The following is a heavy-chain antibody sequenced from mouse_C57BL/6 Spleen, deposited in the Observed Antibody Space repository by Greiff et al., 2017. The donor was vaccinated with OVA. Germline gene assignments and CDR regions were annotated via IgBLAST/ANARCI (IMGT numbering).Heavy chain of an antibody. D-gene: IGHD4-1*01. CDR2: IYPGDGDT. J-gene: IGHJ3*01. CDR3: ARSITGTWFAY. V-gene: IGHV1-80*01. Sequence: QVQLKESGAELVKPGASVKISCKASGYAFSSYWMNWVKQRPGKGLEWIGQIYPGDGDTNYNGKFKGKATLTADKSSSTAYMQLSSLTSEDSAVYFGARSITGTWFAYWGQGTLVTVSA. CDR1: GYAFSSYW.